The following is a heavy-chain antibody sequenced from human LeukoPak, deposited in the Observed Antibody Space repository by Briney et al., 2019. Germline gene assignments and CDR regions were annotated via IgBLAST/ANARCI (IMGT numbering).Heavy chain of an antibody. D-gene: IGHD1-26*01. J-gene: IGHJ4*02. CDR2: ISGGGDIT. Sequence: GGSLRLSCAASGFNFANHAMSWVRQTAGKGLEWVSAISGGGDITYYADSVKGRFTTSRDSSKNTLFLQMNSLRAEDTAIYYCAKYGPQDSGSSHFDYWGQGALVTVSS. CDR3: AKYGPQDSGSSHFDY. CDR1: GFNFANHA. V-gene: IGHV3-23*01.